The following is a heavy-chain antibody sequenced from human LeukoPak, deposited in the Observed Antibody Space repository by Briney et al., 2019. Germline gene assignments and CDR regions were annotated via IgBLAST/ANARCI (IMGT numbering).Heavy chain of an antibody. J-gene: IGHJ2*01. V-gene: IGHV4-59*07. Sequence: SDTLSLTRTVSGGSISSDYWSWIRQPPGKGLEWITYVYYSGNIVYNPSLKSRVTISVDTSKNQFSLKLSCVTAADTAVYYCARGGRIQLWLLSSYFDLWGRGTLVTVSS. D-gene: IGHD5-18*01. CDR2: VYYSGNI. CDR3: ARGGRIQLWLLSSYFDL. CDR1: GGSISSDY.